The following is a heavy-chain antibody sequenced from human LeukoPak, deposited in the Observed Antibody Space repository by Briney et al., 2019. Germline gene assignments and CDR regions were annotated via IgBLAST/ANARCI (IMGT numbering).Heavy chain of an antibody. V-gene: IGHV4-4*07. D-gene: IGHD6-13*01. J-gene: IGHJ5*02. Sequence: PSETLSLTCTVSGGSIISYYWSWIRQPAGKGLEWIGRIYTSGSTNYNPSLKSRVTISVDKSKNQFSLKLSSVTAADTAVYYCARDVGYSSSWYNWFDPWGQGTLVTVSS. CDR1: GGSIISYY. CDR3: ARDVGYSSSWYNWFDP. CDR2: IYTSGST.